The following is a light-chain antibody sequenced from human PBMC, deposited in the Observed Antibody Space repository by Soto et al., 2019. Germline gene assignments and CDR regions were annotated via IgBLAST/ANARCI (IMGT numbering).Light chain of an antibody. CDR2: SAS. CDR1: QGINNY. V-gene: IGKV1-27*01. J-gene: IGKJ3*01. CDR3: QKYNRPPFT. Sequence: DIQMTQSPSSLSASVGDRVTITCRASQGINNYLAWYQQKPGKIPKVLIYSASTLQSGVPSRFSGSGSGTDFTLTISILQPEEVASYYCQKYNRPPFTFGPGTKVDLK.